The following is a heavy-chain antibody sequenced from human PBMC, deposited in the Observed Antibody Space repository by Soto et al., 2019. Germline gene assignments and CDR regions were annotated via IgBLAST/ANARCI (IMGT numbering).Heavy chain of an antibody. CDR1: GGTFSSYA. J-gene: IGHJ6*02. CDR2: IIPIFDTA. Sequence: QVQLVQSGAEVKKPGSSVKVSCKASGGTFSSYAISWLRQAPGQGLEGRGGIIPIFDTADYAQKFQGRVTITADESTNTAYMELSSLRSEDTAVYYCAGHSSGVPGYYYGMDVWGQGTTVTVSS. CDR3: AGHSSGVPGYYYGMDV. D-gene: IGHD3-22*01. V-gene: IGHV1-69*12.